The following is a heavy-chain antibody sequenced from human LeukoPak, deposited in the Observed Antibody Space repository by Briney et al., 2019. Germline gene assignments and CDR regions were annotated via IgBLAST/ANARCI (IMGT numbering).Heavy chain of an antibody. D-gene: IGHD2-15*01. Sequence: GGSLRLSCAASGFTFSSYGMHWVRQAPGKGLGWVAVISYDGSNKYHADSVKGRFTVSRDNGEHSLYLQMSSLRAEDTAVYYCARDRGIFTRYYYAMDVWGQGTTVTVSS. CDR3: ARDRGIFTRYYYAMDV. CDR1: GFTFSSYG. V-gene: IGHV3-30*03. CDR2: ISYDGSNK. J-gene: IGHJ6*02.